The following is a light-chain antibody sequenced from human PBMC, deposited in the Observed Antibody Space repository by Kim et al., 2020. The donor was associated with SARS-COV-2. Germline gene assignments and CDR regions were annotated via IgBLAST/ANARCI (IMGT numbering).Light chain of an antibody. CDR1: NIGSKN. J-gene: IGLJ2*01. Sequence: SYELTQPLSVSVALGKTARITCGGNNIGSKNVHWYQQKPGQAPVLVIYRDTNRPSGIPERFSGSNSGNTATLTISRAKAGDEADYFCQVWDSSTVVFGGGTQLTVL. V-gene: IGLV3-9*01. CDR3: QVWDSSTVV. CDR2: RDT.